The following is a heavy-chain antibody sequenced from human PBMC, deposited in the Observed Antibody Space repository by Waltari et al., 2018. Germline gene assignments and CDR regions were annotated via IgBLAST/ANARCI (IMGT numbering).Heavy chain of an antibody. Sequence: EVKLVESGGDLVHPGGALRLSCAASGFAFSTYWMAWVRQAPGRGPEWVASIKEEGSDKTFAESGEGRFTSSRDNARKTVFLELRSLRVEDTALYYCVTNPRSRSGYYGTFDSWGLGTRVTVSS. D-gene: IGHD3-22*01. CDR3: VTNPRSRSGYYGTFDS. V-gene: IGHV3-7*01. CDR2: IKEEGSDK. CDR1: GFAFSTYW. J-gene: IGHJ4*02.